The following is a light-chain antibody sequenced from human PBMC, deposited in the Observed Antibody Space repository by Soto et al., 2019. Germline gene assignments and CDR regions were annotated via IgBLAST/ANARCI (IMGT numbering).Light chain of an antibody. CDR1: QSLISSY. V-gene: IGKV3-20*01. Sequence: EIVLTQSPGTLSLSPGEGASLSCRASQSLISSYIAWYQQKPGQAPRLLIFGASSRATGIPDRFSGSGSGTNFTLPLSTLEPEDFAVYYCQHYGSSVLTFGPGTKVDIK. J-gene: IGKJ3*01. CDR2: GAS. CDR3: QHYGSSVLT.